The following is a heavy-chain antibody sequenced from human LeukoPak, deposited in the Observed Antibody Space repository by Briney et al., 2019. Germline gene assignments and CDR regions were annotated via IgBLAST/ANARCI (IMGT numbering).Heavy chain of an antibody. D-gene: IGHD5-24*01. CDR3: ARRADGYTYYFDY. CDR2: IYPGDSDT. CDR1: GXSFTSYW. J-gene: IGHJ4*02. V-gene: IGHV5-51*01. Sequence: GESLKISCKGSGXSFTSYWIDWVRQMPGKGLEWMGIIYPGDSDTRYSPSFQGQVTISADKSISTAYLQWSSLKASDTAMYYCARRADGYTYYFDYWGQGTLVTVSS.